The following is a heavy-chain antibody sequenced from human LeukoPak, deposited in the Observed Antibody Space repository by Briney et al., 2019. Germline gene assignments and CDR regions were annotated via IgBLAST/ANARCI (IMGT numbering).Heavy chain of an antibody. CDR1: GYSISSTYY. CDR2: ISHSGST. CDR3: AGVNAPVATFDY. Sequence: SETLSLTCTVSGYSISSTYYGAWIRQPPGKGLEWIATISHSGSTYYTPSLESRLTISLDTSRNHFSLRLSSVTAADTAVYYRAGVNAPVATFDYWGLGTLVAVSS. V-gene: IGHV4-38-2*02. J-gene: IGHJ4*02. D-gene: IGHD1-1*01.